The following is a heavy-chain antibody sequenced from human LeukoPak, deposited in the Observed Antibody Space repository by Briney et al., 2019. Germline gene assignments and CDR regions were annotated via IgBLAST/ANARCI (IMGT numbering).Heavy chain of an antibody. CDR1: GFTFSNAW. D-gene: IGHD3-10*01. J-gene: IGHJ4*02. Sequence: GGSLRLSCVASGFTFSNAWMNRVRQAPGEGLEWVGRTKTKTDGGTTDYAAPVKGRFTISRDDSKNTMYLQMNSLKTEDTAVYYCTTVGTMLRGFDSWGQGTLVTVSS. CDR3: TTVGTMLRGFDS. CDR2: TKTKTDGGTT. V-gene: IGHV3-15*01.